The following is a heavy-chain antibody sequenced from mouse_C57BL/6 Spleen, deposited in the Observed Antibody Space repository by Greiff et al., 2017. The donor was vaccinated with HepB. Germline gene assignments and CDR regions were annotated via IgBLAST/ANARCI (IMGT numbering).Heavy chain of an antibody. D-gene: IGHD2-4*01. J-gene: IGHJ4*01. V-gene: IGHV1-81*01. CDR3: ARVRDYDRGPYAMDY. CDR1: GYTFTSYG. CDR2: IYPRSGNT. Sequence: VQLQQSGAELARPGASVKLSCKASGYTFTSYGISWVKQRTGQGLEWIGEIYPRSGNTYYNEKFKGKATLTADKSSSTAYMELRSLTSEDSAVYFCARVRDYDRGPYAMDYWGQGTSVTVSS.